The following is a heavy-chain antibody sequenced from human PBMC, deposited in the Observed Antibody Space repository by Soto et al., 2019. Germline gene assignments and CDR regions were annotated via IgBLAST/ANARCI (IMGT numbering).Heavy chain of an antibody. V-gene: IGHV3-23*04. J-gene: IGHJ4*02. D-gene: IGHD3-22*01. CDR2: ISGSGGST. CDR3: AKDPRYYYDSSGYYPYYFDY. CDR1: GFTFSNAW. Sequence: EVQLVESGGGLVKPGGSLRLSCAASGFTFSNAWMSWVRQAPGKGLEWVSAISGSGGSTYYADSVKGRFTISRDNSKNTLYLQMNSLRAEDTAVYYCAKDPRYYYDSSGYYPYYFDYWGQGTLVTVSS.